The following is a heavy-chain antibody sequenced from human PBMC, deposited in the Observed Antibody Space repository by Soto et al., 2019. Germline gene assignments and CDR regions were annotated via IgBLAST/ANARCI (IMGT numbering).Heavy chain of an antibody. CDR1: GCSISSYY. CDR3: ARHNYGSGSTYFDY. CDR2: IYYSGST. V-gene: IGHV4-59*08. D-gene: IGHD3-10*01. J-gene: IGHJ4*02. Sequence: PSETLSLTCTFSGCSISSYYWSWIRQPPGKGLEWIGYIYYSGSTNYNPSLKSRVTISVDTSKNHFSLKLNSMTAADTAVYYCARHNYGSGSTYFDYWGQGTLVTVSS.